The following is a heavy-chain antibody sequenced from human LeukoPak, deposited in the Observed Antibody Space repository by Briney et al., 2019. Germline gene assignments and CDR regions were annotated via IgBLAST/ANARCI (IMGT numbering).Heavy chain of an antibody. J-gene: IGHJ4*02. V-gene: IGHV4-39*07. Sequence: PSGTLSLTCTVSGGSISSSSYYWGWIRQPPGTGLEWIGSIYYSGSTYYNPSLKSRVTISVDTSKNQFSLKLSSVTAADTAVYYCARRAVTTRRGDDYWGQGTLVTVSS. D-gene: IGHD4-17*01. CDR2: IYYSGST. CDR3: ARRAVTTRRGDDY. CDR1: GGSISSSSYY.